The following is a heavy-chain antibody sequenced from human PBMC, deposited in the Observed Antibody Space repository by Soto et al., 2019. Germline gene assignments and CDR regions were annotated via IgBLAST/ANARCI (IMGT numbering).Heavy chain of an antibody. CDR3: ARGRMLRFLEWSPRAFDI. CDR1: GGSFSGYY. D-gene: IGHD3-3*01. Sequence: SETLSLTCAGYGGSFSGYYWSWIRQPPGKGLEWIGEINHSGSTNYNPSLKSRVTISVDTSKNQFSLKLSSVTAADTAVYYCARGRMLRFLEWSPRAFDIWGQGTMVTVSS. J-gene: IGHJ3*02. V-gene: IGHV4-34*01. CDR2: INHSGST.